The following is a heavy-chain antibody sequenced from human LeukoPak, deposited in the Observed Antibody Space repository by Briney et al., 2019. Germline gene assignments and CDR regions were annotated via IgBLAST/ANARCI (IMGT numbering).Heavy chain of an antibody. Sequence: GGSLRLSCAASGFTFSGSALHWVRQAAGKGLEGVSGISPSGSSSYYADPVKGRFTISRDNANNSLSLQMNSLRAEDTAVYYCARDPYNGYYGDDYYYYIDVWGKGTTVTISS. J-gene: IGHJ6*03. V-gene: IGHV3-21*01. D-gene: IGHD4-17*01. CDR1: GFTFSGSA. CDR3: ARDPYNGYYGDDYYYYIDV. CDR2: ISPSGSSS.